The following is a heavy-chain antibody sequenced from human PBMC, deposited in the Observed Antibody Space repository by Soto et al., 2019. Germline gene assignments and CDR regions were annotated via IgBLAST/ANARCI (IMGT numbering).Heavy chain of an antibody. J-gene: IGHJ5*02. CDR1: GGTFSSYA. CDR2: IIPIFGTA. Sequence: GASVKVSCKASGGTFSSYAISWVRQAPGQGLEWMGGIIPIFGTANYAQKFQGRVTITADESTTTAYMELSSLRSEDTAVYYCARDLVTLHPPLSSWGQGPLVTVSS. V-gene: IGHV1-69*13. D-gene: IGHD4-4*01. CDR3: ARDLVTLHPPLSS.